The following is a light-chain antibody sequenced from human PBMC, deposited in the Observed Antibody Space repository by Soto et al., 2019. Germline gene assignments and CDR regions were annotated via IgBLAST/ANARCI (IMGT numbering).Light chain of an antibody. Sequence: EIVLTQSPGTLSLSPGERATLSCRASQSVSSSYLAWYQQKPGQAPRLLIYGASTRATGIPDRFSGSGSGKEFTLSISSVEPEGFAVYYCLHFGTSSWTFGQGTNVDIK. V-gene: IGKV3-20*01. J-gene: IGKJ1*01. CDR3: LHFGTSSWT. CDR1: QSVSSSY. CDR2: GAS.